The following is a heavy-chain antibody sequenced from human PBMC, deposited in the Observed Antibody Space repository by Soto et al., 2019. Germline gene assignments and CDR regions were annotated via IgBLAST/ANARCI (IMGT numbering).Heavy chain of an antibody. CDR2: VYYSGST. J-gene: IGHJ4*02. Sequence: QLLESGPGLVKPSETLSLTCIVSGGSISSSSSYWGWIRQPPGKGLEWIGSVYYSGSTYYNPSLKSRVTISVDTSKNQFSLRLSSVTAADTAVYYCARHQDYCTSTSCYGGYFDYWGQGTLVTVSS. D-gene: IGHD2-2*01. CDR1: GGSISSSSSY. CDR3: ARHQDYCTSTSCYGGYFDY. V-gene: IGHV4-39*01.